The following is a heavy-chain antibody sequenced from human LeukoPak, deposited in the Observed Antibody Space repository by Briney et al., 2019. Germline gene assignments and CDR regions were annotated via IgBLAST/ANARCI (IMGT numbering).Heavy chain of an antibody. CDR1: GFPFSSYS. V-gene: IGHV3-7*03. Sequence: GGSLRLSCAASGFPFSSYSLTWVRQAPGKGLEWVANIKPDGTTKFYVDSVKGRFTISRDNALNSLYLQMNSLRAEDTAIYYCARSIPYGTTWYGRSDYWGQGTLVTVSS. CDR2: IKPDGTTK. J-gene: IGHJ4*02. CDR3: ARSIPYGTTWYGRSDY. D-gene: IGHD6-13*01.